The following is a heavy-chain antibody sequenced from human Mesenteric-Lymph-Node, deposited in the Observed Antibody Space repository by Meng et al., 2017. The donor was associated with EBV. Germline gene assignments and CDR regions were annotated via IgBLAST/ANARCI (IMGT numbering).Heavy chain of an antibody. J-gene: IGHJ5*02. CDR2: VYYSGRT. CDR3: ARENPARRNWFDP. Sequence: VESEATGAGLVKASGPLSLSCPGSGGSLRFTSYYWGWIRQPTGNRLEWIGYVYYSGRTNYKPSLKSRVTISVDPSQNQFSLNLHSVTAADTAVYYCARENPARRNWFDPWGQGALVTVSS. V-gene: IGHV4-61*01. CDR1: GGSLRFTSYY.